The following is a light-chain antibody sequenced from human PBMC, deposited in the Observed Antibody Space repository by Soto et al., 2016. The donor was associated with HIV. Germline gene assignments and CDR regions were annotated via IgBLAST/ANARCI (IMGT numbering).Light chain of an antibody. Sequence: SYELTQPPSVSVAPGKTARITCGGDNIGSESVHWYQQKSGQAPVVVVHDDRYRPSGIPERFSGSNSGNTATLTISGVEAGDEADYSCQVWDSSSDHVVFGGGTRLTVL. CDR1: NIGSES. CDR2: DDR. CDR3: QVWDSSSDHVV. V-gene: IGLV3-21*03. J-gene: IGLJ2*01.